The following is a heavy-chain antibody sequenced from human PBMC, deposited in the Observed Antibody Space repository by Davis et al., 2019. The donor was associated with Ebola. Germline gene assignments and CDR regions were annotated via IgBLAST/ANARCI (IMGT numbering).Heavy chain of an antibody. Sequence: GGSLRLSCTASGFTFGDYAMSWVRQAPGKGLEWVGRIKSKISGGTINYAAPVKGRFTISRDDSKNTLYLQMNTLKNEDTGIYYCTSRGLASATDEAFDIWGQGTVVTVSS. CDR1: GFTFGDYA. V-gene: IGHV3-15*05. CDR2: IKSKISGGTI. D-gene: IGHD1-1*01. J-gene: IGHJ3*02. CDR3: TSRGLASATDEAFDI.